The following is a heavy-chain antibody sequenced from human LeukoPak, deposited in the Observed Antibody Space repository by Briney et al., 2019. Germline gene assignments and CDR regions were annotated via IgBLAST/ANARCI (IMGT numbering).Heavy chain of an antibody. CDR3: ARDRSPRYCSSTSCQYNWFDP. J-gene: IGHJ5*02. V-gene: IGHV1-18*01. D-gene: IGHD2-2*01. CDR2: ISAYNGNT. CDR1: GYTFTSYG. Sequence: ASVKVSCKASGYTFTSYGISWVRQAPAQGLEWMGWISAYNGNTNYAQKLQGRVTMTTDTSTSTAYMELSRLRSDDTAVYYCARDRSPRYCSSTSCQYNWFDPWGQGTLVTVSS.